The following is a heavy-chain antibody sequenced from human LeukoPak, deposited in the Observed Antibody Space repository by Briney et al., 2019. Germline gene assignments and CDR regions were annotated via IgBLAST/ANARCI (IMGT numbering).Heavy chain of an antibody. Sequence: PSETLSLTCSVSGGSINNNLYYWGWVRQPPGKGLEWIGEIYHSGSTNYNPSLKSRVTISVDKSKNQFSLKLSSVTAADTAVYSRARGGGGDYWGQGTLVTVSS. D-gene: IGHD3-16*01. CDR3: ARGGGGDY. CDR1: GGSINNNLYY. J-gene: IGHJ4*02. CDR2: IYHSGST. V-gene: IGHV4-39*07.